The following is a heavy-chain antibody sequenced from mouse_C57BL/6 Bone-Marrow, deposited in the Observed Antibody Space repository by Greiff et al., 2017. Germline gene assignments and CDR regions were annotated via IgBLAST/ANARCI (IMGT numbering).Heavy chain of an antibody. J-gene: IGHJ1*03. CDR1: GFTFSSYT. Sequence: EVQLVESGGGLVKPGGSLKLSCAASGFTFSSYTMSWVRQTQEKRLEWVATISGGGGNTYYPDSVKGRFTISRDNAKNTLYLQMSSLRSEDTALYYCASRTHWYFDVWGTGTTVTVSS. V-gene: IGHV5-9*01. CDR3: ASRTHWYFDV. CDR2: ISGGGGNT.